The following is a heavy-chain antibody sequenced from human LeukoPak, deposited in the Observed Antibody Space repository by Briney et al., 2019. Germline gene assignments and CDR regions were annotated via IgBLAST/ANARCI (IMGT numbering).Heavy chain of an antibody. Sequence: VASVKVSCKASGYTFTSYGISWVRQAPGQGLEWMGWISAYNGNTNYAQKLQGRVTMTTDTSTSTAYMELRSLRSDDTAVYYCARDLLGYCSGGSCYTPVDYWGQGTLVTVSS. D-gene: IGHD2-15*01. V-gene: IGHV1-18*01. J-gene: IGHJ4*02. CDR3: ARDLLGYCSGGSCYTPVDY. CDR2: ISAYNGNT. CDR1: GYTFTSYG.